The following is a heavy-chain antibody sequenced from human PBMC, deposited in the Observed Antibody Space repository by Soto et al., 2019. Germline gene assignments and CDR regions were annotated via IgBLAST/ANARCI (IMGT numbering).Heavy chain of an antibody. CDR3: ALSSMSNYYGMDV. J-gene: IGHJ6*02. CDR1: GYTFTSYY. Sequence: ASVKVSCKASGYTFTSYYMHWVRQAPGQGLEWMEIINPSGGSTSYAQKFQGRVTMTRDTSTSTVYMELSSLRSEDTAVYYCALSSMSNYYGMDVWGQGTTVTVSS. V-gene: IGHV1-46*01. CDR2: INPSGGST.